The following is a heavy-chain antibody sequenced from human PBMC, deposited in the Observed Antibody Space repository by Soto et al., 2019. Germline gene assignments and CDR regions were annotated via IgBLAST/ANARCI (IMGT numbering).Heavy chain of an antibody. CDR2: IYYSGST. Sequence: SETLSLTCTFSCGSIISYYWSWIRQPPGKGLEWIGYIYYSGSTNYNPSLKSRVTISVDTSKNQFSLKLSSVTAADTAVYYCARAVEMATTVDYWGQGTLVTVSS. CDR1: CGSIISYY. CDR3: ARAVEMATTVDY. V-gene: IGHV4-59*01. J-gene: IGHJ4*02. D-gene: IGHD5-12*01.